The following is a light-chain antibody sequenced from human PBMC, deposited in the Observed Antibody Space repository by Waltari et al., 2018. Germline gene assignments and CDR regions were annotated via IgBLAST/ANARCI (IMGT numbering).Light chain of an antibody. V-gene: IGKV1-5*03. J-gene: IGKJ2*01. CDR3: QHFNSYPFI. CDR2: MAS. CDR1: QSIGNY. Sequence: DIQTTQSPSTLSASVGDRVTITCRASQSIGNYLAWYQPKPGKAPKLLIFMASTLQREVPSRFSGSGSVTEFALTISGLQADDFATDFCQHFNSYPFIFGRVTKLESK.